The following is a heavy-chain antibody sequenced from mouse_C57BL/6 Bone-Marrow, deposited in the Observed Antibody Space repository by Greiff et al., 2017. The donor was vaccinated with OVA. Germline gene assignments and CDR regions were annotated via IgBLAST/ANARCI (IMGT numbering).Heavy chain of an antibody. CDR2: ISYDGSN. Sequence: DVQLQESGPGLVKPSQSLSLTCSVTGYSITSGYYWNWIRQFPGNKLEWMGYISYDGSNNYNPSLKNRISITRDTSKNQFFLKLNSVTTEDTATYYCAREDGSTHYFDYWGQGTTLTVSS. V-gene: IGHV3-6*01. CDR3: AREDGSTHYFDY. D-gene: IGHD1-1*01. J-gene: IGHJ2*01. CDR1: GYSITSGYY.